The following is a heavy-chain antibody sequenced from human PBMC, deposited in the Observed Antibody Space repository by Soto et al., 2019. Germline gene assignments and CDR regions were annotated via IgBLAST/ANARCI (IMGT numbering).Heavy chain of an antibody. V-gene: IGHV4-59*08. J-gene: IGHJ4*02. CDR3: ARHVNWGAIFDY. D-gene: IGHD3-16*01. Sequence: QVQLQESGPGLVKPSETLSLTCTVSGGSISSYYWSWIRQPPGKGLEWIGYINYSGSTTYNPSLRSRVTISVDTSKNQLSLKLSSVTAADTAVYYCARHVNWGAIFDYWGQGTLVTVSS. CDR2: INYSGST. CDR1: GGSISSYY.